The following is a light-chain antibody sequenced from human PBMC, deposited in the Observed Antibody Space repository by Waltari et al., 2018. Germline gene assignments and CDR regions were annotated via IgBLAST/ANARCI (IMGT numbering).Light chain of an antibody. Sequence: QSALTQPASVSGSPGQAITLSRTGTSSDVWYFKRVSWNQQHPGKAPKLMIYAVSKRPSGVSDRFSGSKSGDMASLTISGLHPEDEAEYFCSSYAGSSKGVFGGGTKVTVL. CDR2: AVS. CDR3: SSYAGSSKGV. J-gene: IGLJ2*01. V-gene: IGLV2-23*02. CDR1: SSDVWYFKR.